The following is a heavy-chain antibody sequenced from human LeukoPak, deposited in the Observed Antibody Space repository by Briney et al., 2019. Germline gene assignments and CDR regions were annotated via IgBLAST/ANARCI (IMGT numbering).Heavy chain of an antibody. CDR2: ISSSSSYI. Sequence: TGGSLRLSCAASGFTFSSYSMNWVRQAPGKGLEWVSSISSSSSYIYYADSVKGRFTISRDNAKNSVSLQMNSLRDADTALYYCVRAGGDYPFDYWGQGTLVTVSS. CDR3: VRAGGDYPFDY. D-gene: IGHD2-21*02. V-gene: IGHV3-21*01. J-gene: IGHJ4*02. CDR1: GFTFSSYS.